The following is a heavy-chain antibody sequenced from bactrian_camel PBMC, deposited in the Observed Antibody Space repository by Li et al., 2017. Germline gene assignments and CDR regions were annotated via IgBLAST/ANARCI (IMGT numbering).Heavy chain of an antibody. V-gene: IGHV3S35*01. CDR3: KRHCGYYGIEY. CDR1: GFTFNSYA. D-gene: IGHD2*01. J-gene: IGHJ4*01. CDR2: INGHDGAT. Sequence: VQLVESGGGSVQSGGSLRLSCAASGFTFNSYAMTWARQRPGKGLEWVSTINGHDGATYYADSVKGRFTCSRDDALNTVYLQLNSLKTEDTAMYYCKRHCGYYGIEYWGQGTQVTVS.